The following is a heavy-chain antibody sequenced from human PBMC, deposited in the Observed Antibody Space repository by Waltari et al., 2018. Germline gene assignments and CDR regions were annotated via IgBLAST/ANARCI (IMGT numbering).Heavy chain of an antibody. CDR2: VDPEDGET. CDR3: ATTTTANIYFDY. J-gene: IGHJ4*02. V-gene: IGHV1-69-2*01. Sequence: EVPLVQSGAEVKKPGATVTISCQASGSTFTDSSMHWVQQAPGKGLEWMGRVDPEDGETIYAEKFQGRVTITADTSTDTAYMELSSLRSEDTAVYYCATTTTANIYFDYWGQGTLVTVSS. D-gene: IGHD4-17*01. CDR1: GSTFTDSS.